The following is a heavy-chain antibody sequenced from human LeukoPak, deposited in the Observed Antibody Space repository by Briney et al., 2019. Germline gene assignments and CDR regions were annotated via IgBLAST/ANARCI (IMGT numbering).Heavy chain of an antibody. Sequence: GASVKVSCKASGGTFSSYAISWVRQAPGQRLEWMGRIIPIFGTANYAQKFQGRVTITTDESTSTAYMELSSLRSEDTAVYYCARDKYSQTAAADNYWGQGTLVTVSS. CDR2: IIPIFGTA. V-gene: IGHV1-69*05. CDR3: ARDKYSQTAAADNY. J-gene: IGHJ4*02. CDR1: GGTFSSYA. D-gene: IGHD6-13*01.